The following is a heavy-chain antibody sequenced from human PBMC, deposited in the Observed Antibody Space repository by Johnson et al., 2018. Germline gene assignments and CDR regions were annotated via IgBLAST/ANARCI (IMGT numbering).Heavy chain of an antibody. CDR1: GFTFSSSA. CDR3: AKDQGRLQGQPGAFDL. V-gene: IGHV3-23*01. D-gene: IGHD5-18*01. Sequence: EVQLLETGGGLVQPGGSLRLSCAASGFTFSSSAINWVRQAPGKGLEWVSGISASGAGIYYADAVKGRVPISRDNSKNTVYLQMNSLRAEDKAVFYCAKDQGRLQGQPGAFDLWGQGTMVTVSP. CDR2: ISASGAGI. J-gene: IGHJ3*01.